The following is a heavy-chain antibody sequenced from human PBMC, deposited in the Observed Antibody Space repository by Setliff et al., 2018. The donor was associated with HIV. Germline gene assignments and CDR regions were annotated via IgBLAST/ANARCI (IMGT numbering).Heavy chain of an antibody. CDR2: INSNGGST. CDR1: GFTFSSYA. J-gene: IGHJ4*02. CDR3: ASRSDY. V-gene: IGHV3-64*02. Sequence: PGGSLRLSCATYGFTFSSYAMYWVRQAPGKGLEYVSAINSNGGSTYYADSVKGRFTISRDNSKSTVYLQMGSLRAEDMAVYYCASRSDYWGQGTLVTVSS.